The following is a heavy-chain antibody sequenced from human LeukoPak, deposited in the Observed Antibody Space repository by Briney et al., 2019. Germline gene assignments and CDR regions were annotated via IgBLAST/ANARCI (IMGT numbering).Heavy chain of an antibody. CDR3: ARDRGAVTDVFDY. CDR1: GFTFSDYY. Sequence: GGSLRLSCVASGFTFSDYYMSWIRQAPGRGLEWVSYIRSSGTTIHYADSVKGRFTISRDNAKNSLYLQMNSLRAEDTAVYYCARDRGAVTDVFDYWGQGTLVTVSS. CDR2: IRSSGTTI. J-gene: IGHJ4*02. D-gene: IGHD6-19*01. V-gene: IGHV3-11*04.